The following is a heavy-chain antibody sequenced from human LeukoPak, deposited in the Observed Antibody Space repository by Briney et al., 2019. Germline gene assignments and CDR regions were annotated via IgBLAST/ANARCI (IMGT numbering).Heavy chain of an antibody. CDR3: ARGGQWLASMDV. CDR1: GGSISSYY. J-gene: IGHJ6*02. D-gene: IGHD6-19*01. CDR2: IYYSGST. V-gene: IGHV4-59*01. Sequence: SETLSLICTVSGGSISSYYWSWIRHPPGKGLEWIGYIYYSGSTNYNPSLKSRVTISVDTSKNQFSLKLSSVTAADTAVYYCARGGQWLASMDVWGQGTTVTVSS.